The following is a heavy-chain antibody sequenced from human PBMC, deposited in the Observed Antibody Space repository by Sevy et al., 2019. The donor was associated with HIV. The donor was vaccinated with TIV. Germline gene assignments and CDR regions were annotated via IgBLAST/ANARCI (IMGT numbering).Heavy chain of an antibody. CDR2: IWYDGSNQ. CDR3: AKALESYTSGWYIFDY. J-gene: IGHJ4*02. CDR1: GFTFHTYW. Sequence: GESLKISCAASGFTFHTYWMHWVRQAPGKGLQWVAVIWYDGSNQYYVDSVKGRFTISRDNSKNTVYLQMNSLRVEDTAVYYCAKALESYTSGWYIFDYWGQGSLVTVSS. D-gene: IGHD6-19*01. V-gene: IGHV3-33*06.